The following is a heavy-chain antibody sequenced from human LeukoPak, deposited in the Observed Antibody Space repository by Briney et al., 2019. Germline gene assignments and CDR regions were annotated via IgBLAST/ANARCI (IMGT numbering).Heavy chain of an antibody. CDR3: ARVGSGSYFWFDP. CDR2: IKQDGSEK. J-gene: IGHJ5*02. CDR1: GFTFSSYW. V-gene: IGHV3-7*01. Sequence: GGSLRLSCAASGFTFSSYWMSWVRQAPGKGLAWVANIKQDGSEKYYVDSVKGRFTISRDNAKNSLYLQMNSLRAEDTAVYYCARVGSGSYFWFDPWGQGTLVTVSS. D-gene: IGHD1-26*01.